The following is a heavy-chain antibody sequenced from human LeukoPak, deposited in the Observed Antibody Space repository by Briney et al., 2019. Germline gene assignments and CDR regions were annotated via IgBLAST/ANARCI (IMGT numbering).Heavy chain of an antibody. V-gene: IGHV1-2*02. CDR2: INPNSGGT. CDR1: GYTFAAYY. CDR3: ARGRGGYNYNYFDY. D-gene: IGHD5-24*01. J-gene: IGHJ4*02. Sequence: ASVKVSCKASGYTFAAYYIYWVRQAPGQGLEWMGWINPNSGGTNYAQKFQGRVTMTRDTSISTAYMELSRLRSDDTAVYYCARGRGGYNYNYFDYWGQGTLVTVSS.